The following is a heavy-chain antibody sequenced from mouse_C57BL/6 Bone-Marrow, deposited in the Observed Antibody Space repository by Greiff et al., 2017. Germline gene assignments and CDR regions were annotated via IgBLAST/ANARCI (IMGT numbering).Heavy chain of an antibody. J-gene: IGHJ2*01. D-gene: IGHD1-1*01. CDR3: ARDCFLLYYFDY. Sequence: QVHVKQSGAELVRPGASVKLSCKASGYTFTDYYINWVKQRPGQGLEWIARIYPGSGNTYYNEKFKSKATLTAEKSSSTAYMQLSSLTSEDSAVYFCARDCFLLYYFDYWGQGTTLTVSS. CDR1: GYTFTDYY. CDR2: IYPGSGNT. V-gene: IGHV1-76*01.